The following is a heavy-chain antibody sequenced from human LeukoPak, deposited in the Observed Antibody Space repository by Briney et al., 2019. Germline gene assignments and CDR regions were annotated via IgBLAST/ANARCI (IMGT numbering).Heavy chain of an antibody. V-gene: IGHV4-39*01. CDR3: ASFAGTHFDY. CDR2: IYYSGST. J-gene: IGHJ4*02. CDR1: GGSISSSSYY. Sequence: SETLSLTCTVSGGSISSSSYYWGWIRQPPGKGLEWIGSIYYSGSTYYNPSLKSRVTISVDTSKNQFSLKLISVTAADTAVYYCASFAGTHFDYWGQGTLVTVSS. D-gene: IGHD6-13*01.